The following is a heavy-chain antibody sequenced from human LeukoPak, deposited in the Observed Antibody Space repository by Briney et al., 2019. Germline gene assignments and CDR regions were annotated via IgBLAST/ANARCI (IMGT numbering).Heavy chain of an antibody. CDR3: ARDLALGYCTNGVCYTGEYFQH. D-gene: IGHD2-8*01. CDR2: INTNSGGT. CDR1: GYTFTGYY. V-gene: IGHV1-2*02. Sequence: GASVKVSCKASGYTFTGYYIHWVRQAPGQGLEWMGWINTNSGGTNYAQKFQGRVTMTADTSTSTAYMELRSLRSDDTAVYYCARDLALGYCTNGVCYTGEYFQHWGQGTLVTVSS. J-gene: IGHJ1*01.